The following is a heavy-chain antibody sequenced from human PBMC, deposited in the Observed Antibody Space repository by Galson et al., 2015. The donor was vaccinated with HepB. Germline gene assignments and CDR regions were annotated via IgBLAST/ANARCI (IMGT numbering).Heavy chain of an antibody. D-gene: IGHD3-10*01. J-gene: IGHJ4*02. Sequence: FLRLSCAGSGFTFKTYSMNWVRQAPGKGLEWVSSISRKSNYIYYADSVKGRFTISRDNAKKSLLLQMNTLRAEDTAVYFCARPPVGDPDSGTPLYYFDSWGQGTLVIVSS. V-gene: IGHV3-21*01. CDR2: ISRKSNYI. CDR1: GFTFKTYS. CDR3: ARPPVGDPDSGTPLYYFDS.